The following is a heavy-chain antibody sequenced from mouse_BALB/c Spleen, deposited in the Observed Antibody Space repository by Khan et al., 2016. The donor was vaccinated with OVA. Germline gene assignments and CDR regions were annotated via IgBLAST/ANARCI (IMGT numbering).Heavy chain of an antibody. CDR1: GYTFSSYW. CDR2: ILPGSNST. Sequence: QIQLVQSGAELMKPGASVKISCKATGYTFSSYWIEWVKQRPGHGLEWIGEILPGSNSTNYNERFKGKATITADTSSNTAYMQLSSLTSEDSAIYDDARRNYCGSTSWFSYWGQGTLVTVSA. CDR3: ARRNYCGSTSWFSY. V-gene: IGHV1-9*01. D-gene: IGHD1-1*01. J-gene: IGHJ3*01.